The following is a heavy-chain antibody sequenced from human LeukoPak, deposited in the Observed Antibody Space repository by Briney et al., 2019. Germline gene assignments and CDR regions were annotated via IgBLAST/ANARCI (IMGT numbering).Heavy chain of an antibody. CDR2: IYYSGST. Sequence: SETLSLTFTVSGGSISSSSYYWGWIRQPPGKGLEWIGSIYYSGSTYYNPSLKSRVTISVDTSKNQFSLKLSSVTAADTAVYYCARVPLGYCSSTSCYAPRNVDTAMVTGLSYYFDYWGQGTLVTVSS. CDR1: GGSISSSSYY. D-gene: IGHD2-2*01. J-gene: IGHJ4*02. V-gene: IGHV4-39*07. CDR3: ARVPLGYCSSTSCYAPRNVDTAMVTGLSYYFDY.